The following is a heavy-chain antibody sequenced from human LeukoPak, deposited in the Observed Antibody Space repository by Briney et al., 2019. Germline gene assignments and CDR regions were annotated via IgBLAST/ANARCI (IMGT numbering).Heavy chain of an antibody. CDR3: AREFPDSTATGPAFDF. CDR2: MQIDGSKK. V-gene: IGHV3-7*01. D-gene: IGHD6-13*01. J-gene: IGHJ3*01. Sequence: PGGSLRLSCAASGFSFSRHWVSWVRQAPGKKLEWVANMQIDGSKKYYVDSVKGRFIVSRDNTMNSLYLQMNSLRAEDTAMYYCAREFPDSTATGPAFDFWGQGTMVTVSS. CDR1: GFSFSRHW.